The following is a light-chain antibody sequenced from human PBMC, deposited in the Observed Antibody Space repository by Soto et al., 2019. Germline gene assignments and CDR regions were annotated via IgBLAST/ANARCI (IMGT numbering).Light chain of an antibody. V-gene: IGKV1-39*01. J-gene: IGKJ2*01. CDR3: QQTYSFPYT. CDR1: QSVSTH. CDR2: AAS. Sequence: DIQMTQSPSSLSASVGDRVTITCRASQSVSTHLHWFQQKPGKAPKLLIYAASSLESGFPSRFSGSSSGTDFTLTISSLQPEDFASYYCQQTYSFPYTFGQGPKVDIK.